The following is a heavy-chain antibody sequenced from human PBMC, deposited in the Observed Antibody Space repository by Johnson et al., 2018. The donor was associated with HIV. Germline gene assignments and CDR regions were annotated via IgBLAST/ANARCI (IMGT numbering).Heavy chain of an antibody. CDR1: GFTFEDYG. V-gene: IGHV3-20*04. J-gene: IGHJ3*02. CDR3: AKGASADEHDAFDI. D-gene: IGHD1/OR15-1a*01. Sequence: VQLVESGGGVVRPGGSLRLSCAVSGFTFEDYGISWVRQAPGKGLEWVSAIYSGGSTYYADSVKGRFTISRDNSKNTLDLQMNSLRAEDTALYYCAKGASADEHDAFDIWGQGTMVTVSP. CDR2: IYSGGST.